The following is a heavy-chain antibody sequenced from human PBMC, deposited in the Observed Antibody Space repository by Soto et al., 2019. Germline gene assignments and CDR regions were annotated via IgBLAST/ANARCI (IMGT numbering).Heavy chain of an antibody. CDR2: ISGSGGST. Sequence: GGSLRLSCAASGFTFSSYAMSWVRQAPGKGLEWVSAISGSGGSTYYADSVKGRFTISRDNSKNTLYLQMNSLRAEDTAVYYCAKDLGIFGVVFVAFDIWGQGTMVTVSS. D-gene: IGHD3-3*01. V-gene: IGHV3-23*01. J-gene: IGHJ3*02. CDR3: AKDLGIFGVVFVAFDI. CDR1: GFTFSSYA.